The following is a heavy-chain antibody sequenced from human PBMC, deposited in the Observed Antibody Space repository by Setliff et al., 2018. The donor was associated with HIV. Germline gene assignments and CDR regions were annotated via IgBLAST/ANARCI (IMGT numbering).Heavy chain of an antibody. CDR2: ISSYNDNT. CDR3: ARDGVGYCSGGSCYHLFDTFDI. J-gene: IGHJ3*02. CDR1: ADTFTNCL. D-gene: IGHD2-15*01. Sequence: ASVKVSCKASADTFTNCLINWVRQAPGQGLEWMGWISSYNDNTNYALNLQGRVTMTTDTSTSTAYMELRSLRSDDTAVYYCARDGVGYCSGGSCYHLFDTFDIWGQGTVGT. V-gene: IGHV1-18*01.